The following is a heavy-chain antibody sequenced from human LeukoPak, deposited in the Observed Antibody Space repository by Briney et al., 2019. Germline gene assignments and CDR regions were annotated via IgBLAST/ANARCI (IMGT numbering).Heavy chain of an antibody. J-gene: IGHJ4*02. CDR2: IYTSGST. CDR1: GGSISSYY. Sequence: SETLSLTCTVSGGSISSYYWSWIRQPAGKGLEWIGRIYTSGSTNYNPSLKSRVTMSVDTSKNQFSLKLSSVTAADTAAYYCARATRDVWGSYLLYYFDCWGQGTLVTVSS. CDR3: ARATRDVWGSYLLYYFDC. V-gene: IGHV4-4*07. D-gene: IGHD3-16*02.